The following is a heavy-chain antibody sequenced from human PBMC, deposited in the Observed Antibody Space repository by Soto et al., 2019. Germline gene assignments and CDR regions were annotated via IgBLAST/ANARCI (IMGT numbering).Heavy chain of an antibody. V-gene: IGHV3-74*01. CDR3: ARDQYDVLTSYYKCFYY. CDR1: GFTFSSYW. D-gene: IGHD3-9*01. Sequence: GGSLRLSCAASGFTFSSYWMHWVRQAPGKGPVWVSRINSDGSSISYADSVKGRFTISSDNAKNTLYLQMNSLRAEDTAVYYCARDQYDVLTSYYKCFYYWGQGSLGAVSS. J-gene: IGHJ4*02. CDR2: INSDGSSI.